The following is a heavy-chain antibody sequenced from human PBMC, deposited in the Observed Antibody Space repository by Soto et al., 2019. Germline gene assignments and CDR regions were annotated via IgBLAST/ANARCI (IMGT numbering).Heavy chain of an antibody. CDR3: AGGYCSGGSCYPIDY. D-gene: IGHD2-15*01. J-gene: IGHJ4*02. CDR2: INPNSGGT. Sequence: GASVKVSCKASGYTFTGYYMHWVRQAPGQGLEWMGWINPNSGGTNYAQKFQGRVTMTRDTSISTAYMELSRLRSDDTAVYYCAGGYCSGGSCYPIDYWGQGTLVTVSS. V-gene: IGHV1-2*02. CDR1: GYTFTGYY.